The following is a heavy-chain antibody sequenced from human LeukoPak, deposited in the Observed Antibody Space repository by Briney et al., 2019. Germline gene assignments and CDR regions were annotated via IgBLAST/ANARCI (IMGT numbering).Heavy chain of an antibody. Sequence: SETLSLTCAVYGGSFSGYYWSWIRQPPGKGLEWIGEINHSGSTNYNPPLKSRVTISVDTSKNQFSLKLSSVTAADTAVYYCARGYCSSTSCYTQYLQHWGQGTLVTVSS. CDR2: INHSGST. J-gene: IGHJ1*01. V-gene: IGHV4-34*01. CDR3: ARGYCSSTSCYTQYLQH. D-gene: IGHD2-2*02. CDR1: GGSFSGYY.